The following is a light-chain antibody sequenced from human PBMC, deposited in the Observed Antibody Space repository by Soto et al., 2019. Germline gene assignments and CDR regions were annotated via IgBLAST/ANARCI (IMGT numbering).Light chain of an antibody. CDR1: QTVDTY. CDR3: QHRRAWPVT. V-gene: IGKV3-11*01. CDR2: DVS. J-gene: IGKJ4*01. Sequence: EIVLTQSPATLSLSPGERATLSCRASQTVDTYLAWYQQKPGQSPILLIYDVSDRATGIPARFSGSGSGTDFTLTISSIEPEDVAVYYCQHRRAWPVTFGGGTRVEIK.